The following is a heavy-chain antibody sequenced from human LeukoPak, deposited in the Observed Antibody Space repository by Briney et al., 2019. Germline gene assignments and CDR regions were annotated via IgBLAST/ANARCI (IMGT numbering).Heavy chain of an antibody. J-gene: IGHJ3*02. CDR2: IYYSGST. CDR3: ARDLVGGSNGAFDI. V-gene: IGHV4-59*01. Sequence: PSETLSLTCTVSGGSISSYYWSWIRQPPGKGLEWIGYIYYSGSTNYNPSLKSRVTISVDTSRNQFSLKLSSVTAADTAVYYCARDLVGGSNGAFDIWGQGTMVTVSS. D-gene: IGHD1-26*01. CDR1: GGSISSYY.